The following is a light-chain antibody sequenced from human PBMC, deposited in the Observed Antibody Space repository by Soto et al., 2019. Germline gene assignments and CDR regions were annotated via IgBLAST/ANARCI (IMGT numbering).Light chain of an antibody. CDR2: GAS. CDR1: QSVSSNY. J-gene: IGKJ1*01. Sequence: EIVLTQSPGTLSLSPGERATLSCRASQSVSSNYLAWYQQKPGQAPRLLIYGANGASNRATGIPDRFSGSGSGTDFTLTISSLEPEDFAVYYCQQYNSSPPTFGQGTKVEIK. CDR3: QQYNSSPPT. V-gene: IGKV3-20*01.